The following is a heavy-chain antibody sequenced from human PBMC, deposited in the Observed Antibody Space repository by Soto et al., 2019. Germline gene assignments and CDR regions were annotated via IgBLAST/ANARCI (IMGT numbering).Heavy chain of an antibody. CDR2: INCDGTKT. V-gene: IGHV3-74*03. CDR1: TFTFNTYW. Sequence: EVQLVESGGTLVQPGGSLRLSCAASTFTFNTYWMHWVRQAPGKGLVWVSRINCDGTKTTYADSVKGRFTISRDNAKNTVYLQMNSLRAEDTAMYYCATVATNSYNWVDPWGQGTLGTVGS. CDR3: ATVATNSYNWVDP. J-gene: IGHJ5*02. D-gene: IGHD5-12*01.